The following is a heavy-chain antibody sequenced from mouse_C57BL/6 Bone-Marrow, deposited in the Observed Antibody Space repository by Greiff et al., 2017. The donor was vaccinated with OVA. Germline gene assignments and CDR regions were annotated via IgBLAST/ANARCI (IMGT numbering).Heavy chain of an antibody. CDR2: IDPSDSYT. CDR3: ARKFYYYGSSGDYAMDY. D-gene: IGHD1-1*01. J-gene: IGHJ4*01. Sequence: QVQLKQPGAELVKPGASVKLSCKASGYTFTSYWMQWVKQRPGQGLEWIGEIDPSDSYTNYNQKFKGKATLTVDTSSSTAYMQLSSLTSEDSAVYYCARKFYYYGSSGDYAMDYWGQGTSVTVSS. CDR1: GYTFTSYW. V-gene: IGHV1-50*01.